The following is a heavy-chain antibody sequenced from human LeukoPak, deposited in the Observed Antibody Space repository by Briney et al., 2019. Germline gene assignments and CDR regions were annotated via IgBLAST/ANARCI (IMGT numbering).Heavy chain of an antibody. CDR1: GYTFTGYY. Sequence: GASVKVSCKASGYTFTGYYMHWVRQAPGQGLEWMGWINPSSGGTNYAQKFQDRVTMTRDTSISTFYIELSRLRSDDTAVYYCGRDYYDSSGDGAFDIWGQGTMVTVSS. J-gene: IGHJ3*02. CDR2: INPSSGGT. CDR3: GRDYYDSSGDGAFDI. V-gene: IGHV1-2*02. D-gene: IGHD3-22*01.